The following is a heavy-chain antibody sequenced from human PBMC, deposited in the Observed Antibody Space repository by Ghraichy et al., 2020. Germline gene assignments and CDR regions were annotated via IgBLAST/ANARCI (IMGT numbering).Heavy chain of an antibody. CDR1: GFTFSSYN. CDR2: ISSGSSFI. J-gene: IGHJ4*02. D-gene: IGHD3-3*01. Sequence: GGSLRLSCAASGFTFSSYNMNWVRQAPGKGLEWVSSISSGSSFIYSADSVKGRFTISRDNAKNSLYLQMNSLRAEDTAVYYCARALFWSGYSPFDYWGQGILVTVSS. V-gene: IGHV3-21*01. CDR3: ARALFWSGYSPFDY.